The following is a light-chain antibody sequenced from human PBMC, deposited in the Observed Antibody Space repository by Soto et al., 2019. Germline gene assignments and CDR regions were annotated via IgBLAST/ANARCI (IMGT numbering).Light chain of an antibody. J-gene: IGKJ2*02. CDR2: AAS. CDR1: QTISTY. Sequence: DIQMTQSPSSLSAFVGDRVTISCRASQTISTYLNWYQQKPGQALKVLIFAASSLKSGVPSRFSGSGSGTDFTLTINSLQPEDFATYFCQQSYSTPCTFGQGTKLEI. CDR3: QQSYSTPCT. V-gene: IGKV1-39*01.